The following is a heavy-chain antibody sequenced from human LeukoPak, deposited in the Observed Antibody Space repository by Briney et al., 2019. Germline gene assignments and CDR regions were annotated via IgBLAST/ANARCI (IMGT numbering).Heavy chain of an antibody. CDR2: IYYSGST. Sequence: PSETLSLTRTVSGGSISSSSYYWGWIRQPPGKGLEWIGSIYYSGSTYYNPSLKSRVTISVDTSKNQFSLKLSSVTAADTAVYYCARERAGTNDAFDIWGQGTMVTVSS. J-gene: IGHJ3*02. CDR3: ARERAGTNDAFDI. CDR1: GGSISSSSYY. V-gene: IGHV4-39*07. D-gene: IGHD6-19*01.